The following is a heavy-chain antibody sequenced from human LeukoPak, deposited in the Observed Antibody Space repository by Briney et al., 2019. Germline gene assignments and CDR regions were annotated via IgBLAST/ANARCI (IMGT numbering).Heavy chain of an antibody. CDR1: GYTFSNYG. D-gene: IGHD2-15*01. CDR3: ARESYCSGGNCYSGAGDY. CDR2: ISAHNGNT. Sequence: ASVKVSCKASGYTFSNYGITWVRQAPGQGLEWMGWISAHNGNTKYAQNLQGRVTKTTDTSTSTAYMELRRLTSDDTAVYYCARESYCSGGNCYSGAGDYWGQGTLVSVSS. V-gene: IGHV1-18*01. J-gene: IGHJ4*02.